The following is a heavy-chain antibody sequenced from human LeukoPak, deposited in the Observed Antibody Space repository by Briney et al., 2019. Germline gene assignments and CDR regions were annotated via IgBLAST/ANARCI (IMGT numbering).Heavy chain of an antibody. D-gene: IGHD1-26*01. Sequence: XPXXXGLEWMGHIHTSGESRYYPSLKSRLTMSIDASRNQLSLKLTSVTAADTAVYFCARLGSYHDFWGQGALVTVSS. CDR2: IHTSGES. V-gene: IGHV4-4*09. CDR3: ARLGSYHDF. J-gene: IGHJ4*02.